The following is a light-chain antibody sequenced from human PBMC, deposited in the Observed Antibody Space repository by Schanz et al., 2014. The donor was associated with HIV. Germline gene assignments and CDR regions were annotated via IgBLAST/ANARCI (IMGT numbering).Light chain of an antibody. Sequence: QSVLTQPPSASGTPGQRVTISCSGSSSNNKINAINWYQHPPGTGPKLLIYNTYHRPSGVPDRFSGSESGTSASLAITGLQAEDEVDYYCQSYDSSLSGWVFGGGTKLTVL. V-gene: IGLV1-44*01. CDR2: NTY. J-gene: IGLJ3*02. CDR1: SSNNKINA. CDR3: QSYDSSLSGWV.